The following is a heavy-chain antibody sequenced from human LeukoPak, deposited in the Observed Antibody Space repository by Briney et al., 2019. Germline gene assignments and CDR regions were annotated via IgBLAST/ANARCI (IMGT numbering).Heavy chain of an antibody. CDR1: RFTFSNAW. V-gene: IGHV3-15*01. Sequence: GGSLRLSCAASRFTFSNAWMSWVRQAPGKGLEWVGRIKSKTDGGTTDYAAPVNGRFTISRDDSKNTLCLQMNSLKTEDTAVYYCTTDTYDSGVYYPQHWGHGTRVTVSS. D-gene: IGHD3-22*01. CDR3: TTDTYDSGVYYPQH. J-gene: IGHJ1*01. CDR2: IKSKTDGGTT.